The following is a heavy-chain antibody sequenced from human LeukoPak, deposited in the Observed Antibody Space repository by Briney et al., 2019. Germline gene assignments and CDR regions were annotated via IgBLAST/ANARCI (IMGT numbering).Heavy chain of an antibody. Sequence: GGSLRLSCAASGFTFSSYWMSWVRQAPGKGLEWVANIKQDGSEKYYVDSVKGRFTISRDNSKNTLYLQMNSLRAEDTAVYYCAKRLAAAGSYYQYYYMDVWGKGTTVTISS. CDR1: GFTFSSYW. CDR3: AKRLAAAGSYYQYYYMDV. D-gene: IGHD6-13*01. CDR2: IKQDGSEK. V-gene: IGHV3-7*03. J-gene: IGHJ6*03.